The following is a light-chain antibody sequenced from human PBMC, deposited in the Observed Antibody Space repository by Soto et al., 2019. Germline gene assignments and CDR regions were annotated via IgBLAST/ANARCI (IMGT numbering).Light chain of an antibody. CDR1: QSISSW. CDR3: QQYNSYWT. V-gene: IGKV1-5*01. J-gene: IGKJ1*01. CDR2: DAS. Sequence: DIQMTQSPSTLSASVGDRVTITCRASQSISSWLAWYQQKPGKAPKLLIYDASSLESGVPSRFSGSGSGTESTLTISSLQPDDFATYYCQQYNSYWTFGQGTKVDNK.